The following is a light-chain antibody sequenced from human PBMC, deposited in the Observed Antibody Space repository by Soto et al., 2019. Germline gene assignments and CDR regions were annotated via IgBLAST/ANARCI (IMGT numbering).Light chain of an antibody. V-gene: IGKV1-5*01. CDR1: QTMHSF. J-gene: IGKJ1*01. CDR3: KQLHSFPWT. CDR2: DAA. Sequence: DIQMTQSPSTLSSSVGARVTITCRASQTMHSFLAWYQQKAGKAPKLLIYDAANLASGVPSRFSGRGSGPEFTLTVSSLQPDHFSTFYCKQLHSFPWTFGQGTKVEI.